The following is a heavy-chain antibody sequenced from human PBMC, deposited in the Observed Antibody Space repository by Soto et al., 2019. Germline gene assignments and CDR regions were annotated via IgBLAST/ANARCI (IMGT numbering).Heavy chain of an antibody. CDR1: GYTFTSYA. V-gene: IGHV1-3*01. J-gene: IGHJ4*02. D-gene: IGHD3-3*01. CDR3: ARAKTYDFWSGYAYYFDY. CDR2: TNAGNGNT. Sequence: ASVKVSCKASGYTFTSYAMHWVRRAPGQRLEWMGWTNAGNGNTKYSQKFQGRVTITRDTSASTAYMELSSLRSEDTAVYYCARAKTYDFWSGYAYYFDYWGQGTLVTVSS.